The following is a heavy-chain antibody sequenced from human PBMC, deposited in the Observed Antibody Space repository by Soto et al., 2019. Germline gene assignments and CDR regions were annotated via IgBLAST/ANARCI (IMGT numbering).Heavy chain of an antibody. CDR3: VRDSYGGGYGMDV. CDR1: GFSLTRGVG. V-gene: IGHV2-5*02. D-gene: IGHD1-26*01. Sequence: QITLKESGPTLVKPTQTLTLTCTFSGFSLTRGVGVGWIRQPPGKALEWLALIYWDDDKRYSPSLKSRLTITKDTSKNQVVLTMTNLGPVDTATYYCVRDSYGGGYGMDVWGQGTTVTVSS. CDR2: IYWDDDK. J-gene: IGHJ6*02.